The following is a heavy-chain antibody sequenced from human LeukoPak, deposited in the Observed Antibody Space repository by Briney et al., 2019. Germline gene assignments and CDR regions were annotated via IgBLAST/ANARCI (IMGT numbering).Heavy chain of an antibody. D-gene: IGHD6-13*01. CDR1: GGSISIYR. CDR3: ARGSIAAAGDFDY. J-gene: IGHJ4*02. CDR2: IDTSGNT. V-gene: IGHV4-4*07. Sequence: PSETLSLTCTLSGGSISIYRWSWIRQPAGKGLEWMGRIDTSGNTNYNPSLNGRVTISVDTSKNQFSLKLSSVTAADTAVYYCARGSIAAAGDFDYWGQGTLVTVSS.